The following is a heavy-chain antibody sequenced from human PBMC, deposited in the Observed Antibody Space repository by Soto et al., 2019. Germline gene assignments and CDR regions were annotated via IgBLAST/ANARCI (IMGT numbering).Heavy chain of an antibody. CDR2: IWYDGSNK. V-gene: IGHV3-33*01. CDR1: GFTFSSHG. J-gene: IGHJ6*02. Sequence: QVQLVESGGGVVQPGRSLRLSCAASGFTFSSHGMHWVRQAPGKGLEWVAVIWYDGSNKYYGDSVKGRFTISRDNSTNTLYLQMDSLRADDTAVYYCARWGNDKKMDVWGQGTTVTVSS. D-gene: IGHD3-16*01. CDR3: ARWGNDKKMDV.